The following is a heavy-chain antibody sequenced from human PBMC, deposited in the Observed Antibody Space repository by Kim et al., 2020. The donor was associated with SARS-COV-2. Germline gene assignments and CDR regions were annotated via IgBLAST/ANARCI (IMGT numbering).Heavy chain of an antibody. D-gene: IGHD3-22*01. J-gene: IGHJ4*02. V-gene: IGHV3-66*01. Sequence: GGSLRLSCAASGFTVSSNYMSWVRQAPGKGLEWVSVIYSGGSTYYADSVKGRFTISRDNSKNTLYLQMNSLRAEDTAVYYCASMPTDVRYYYDSSGYYLWYWGQGTLVTVSS. CDR2: IYSGGST. CDR3: ASMPTDVRYYYDSSGYYLWY. CDR1: GFTVSSNY.